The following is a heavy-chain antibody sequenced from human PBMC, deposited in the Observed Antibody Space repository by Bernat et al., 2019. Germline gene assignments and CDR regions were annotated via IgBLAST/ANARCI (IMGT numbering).Heavy chain of an antibody. D-gene: IGHD5-18*01. CDR1: GFTFTDYA. CDR2: IRGGGRST. J-gene: IGHJ4*02. CDR3: AKDGYGGDVDY. Sequence: EVQLLESGGGLVQPGGSLRLSRAASGFTFTDYAMSWVRQAPGNGLEWVSAIRGGGRSTNNADTGKGRVTISSANSNNTVYPQVKGRRSENTAVEYCAKDGYGGDVDYGGQGTLVTVSS. V-gene: IGHV3-23*01.